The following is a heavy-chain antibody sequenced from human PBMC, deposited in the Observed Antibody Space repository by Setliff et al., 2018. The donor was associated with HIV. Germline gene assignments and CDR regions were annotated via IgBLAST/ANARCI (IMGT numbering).Heavy chain of an antibody. J-gene: IGHJ3*01. CDR3: AKPRIFDSFDV. Sequence: ASVKVSCKALTFLVTGYNIHWVRLAPGHGPEWLGRINPNNGGTDYAQKFQGRVTMSLDTSTNTVYLELKGLTADDTAVYYCAKPRIFDSFDVWGPGTVVTVSS. CDR2: INPNNGGT. V-gene: IGHV1-2*06. CDR1: TFLVTGYN. D-gene: IGHD2-15*01.